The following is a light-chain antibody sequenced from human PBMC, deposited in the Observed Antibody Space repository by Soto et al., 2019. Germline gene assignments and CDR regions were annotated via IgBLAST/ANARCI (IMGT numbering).Light chain of an antibody. J-gene: IGLJ2*01. CDR1: SSDVGGYNY. Sequence: QSVLTQPASVSGSPGQSITISCTGTSSDVGGYNYVSWYQQHPGKAPKLMIYDVSNRPSGVSNRFSGSKSGNTASLTISGLQAEDEADYYCSSYTSSSTRPVFGGGTQLTVL. CDR2: DVS. V-gene: IGLV2-14*01. CDR3: SSYTSSSTRPV.